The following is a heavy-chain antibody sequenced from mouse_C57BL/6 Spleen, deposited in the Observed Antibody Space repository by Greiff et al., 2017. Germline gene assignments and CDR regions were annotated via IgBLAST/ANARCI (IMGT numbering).Heavy chain of an antibody. Sequence: VQLQQPGAELVKPGASVKMSCKASGYTFTSYWITWVKQRPGQGLEWIGDIYPGSGSTNYNEKFKSKATLTVDTSSSTAYIQLSRLTSEDSAVYYCAIPIYSDYDRDYFDYWGQGTTLTVSS. V-gene: IGHV1-55*01. CDR2: IYPGSGST. J-gene: IGHJ2*01. D-gene: IGHD2-4*01. CDR1: GYTFTSYW. CDR3: AIPIYSDYDRDYFDY.